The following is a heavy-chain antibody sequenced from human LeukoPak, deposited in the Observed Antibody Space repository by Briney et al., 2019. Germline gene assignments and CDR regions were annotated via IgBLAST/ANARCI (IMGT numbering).Heavy chain of an antibody. V-gene: IGHV3-66*01. D-gene: IGHD5-12*01. CDR2: IYSGGST. J-gene: IGHJ4*02. Sequence: GGSLRLSCAASEFSVGSNYMTWVRQAPGKGLEWVSLIYSGGSTYYADSVKGRFTISRDNSKNTLYLQMNSLRAEDTAVYYCARGRSGYHNTGVRGTLVTVSS. CDR3: ARGRSGYHNT. CDR1: EFSVGSNY.